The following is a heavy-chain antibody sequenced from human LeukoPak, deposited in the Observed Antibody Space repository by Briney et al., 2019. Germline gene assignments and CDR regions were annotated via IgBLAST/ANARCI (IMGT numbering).Heavy chain of an antibody. V-gene: IGHV1-18*04. CDR1: GYTFTGYY. J-gene: IGHJ4*02. CDR3: ARIGGGGYFDY. Sequence: GASVKVSCKASGYTFTGYYMHWVRQAPGQGLEWMGWISAYNGNTNYAQKLQGRVTMTTDTSTSTAYMELRSLRSDDTAVYYCARIGGGGYFDYWGQGILVTVSS. D-gene: IGHD3-16*01. CDR2: ISAYNGNT.